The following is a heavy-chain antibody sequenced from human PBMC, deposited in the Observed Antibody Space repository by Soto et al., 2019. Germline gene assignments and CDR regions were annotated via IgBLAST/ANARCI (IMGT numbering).Heavy chain of an antibody. CDR3: ARDFGNLHDFWSVPDY. J-gene: IGHJ4*02. CDR2: VFHSGTT. V-gene: IGHV4-38-2*02. D-gene: IGHD3-3*01. CDR1: GYSINSGYY. Sequence: PSETLSLTCAVSGYSINSGYYWGWIRQPPGKGLEWIGSVFHSGTTYQNPSLKTRATISVDTSRNQFSLELDSVTAADTAVYYCARDFGNLHDFWSVPDYWGQGILVTVSS.